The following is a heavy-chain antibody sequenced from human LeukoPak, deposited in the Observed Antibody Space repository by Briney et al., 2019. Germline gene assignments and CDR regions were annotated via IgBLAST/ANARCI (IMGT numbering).Heavy chain of an antibody. J-gene: IGHJ4*02. D-gene: IGHD3-16*01. CDR2: ISGSGGST. CDR3: AREMAERGTYFDY. Sequence: GGSLSLSCAASGFTFSSYAMSWVRQAPGKGLEWVSAISGSGGSTYYADSVKGRFTISRDNSKNTLYLQMNSLRAEDTAVYYCAREMAERGTYFDYWGQGTLVTVSS. V-gene: IGHV3-23*01. CDR1: GFTFSSYA.